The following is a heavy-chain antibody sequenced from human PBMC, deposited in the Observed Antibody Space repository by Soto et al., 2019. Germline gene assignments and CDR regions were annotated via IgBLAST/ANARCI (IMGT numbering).Heavy chain of an antibody. Sequence: SETLSLTCTVSGGSISSYYWSLIRQPPGKGLEWIGYIYYSGSTNYNPSLKSRVTISVDTSKNQFSLKLSSVTAADTAVYYCARESGYSSSWYFYSWFDPWGQGTLVTVSS. J-gene: IGHJ5*02. V-gene: IGHV4-59*01. CDR1: GGSISSYY. CDR2: IYYSGST. CDR3: ARESGYSSSWYFYSWFDP. D-gene: IGHD6-13*01.